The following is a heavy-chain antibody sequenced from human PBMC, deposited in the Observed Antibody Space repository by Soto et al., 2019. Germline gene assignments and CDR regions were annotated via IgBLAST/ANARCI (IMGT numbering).Heavy chain of an antibody. CDR3: AKTRYTSRPYGMDV. CDR1: GFTFNINV. V-gene: IGHV3-23*01. CDR2: ISGSGSST. Sequence: GGSLRLSCAASGFTFNINVMSWVRQAPGKGLEWVSGISGSGSSTYYADSVKGRFTISRDNSKNTLYLQMNSLRAEDTAVYYCAKTRYTSRPYGMDVWGQGTTVTVSS. D-gene: IGHD6-13*01. J-gene: IGHJ6*02.